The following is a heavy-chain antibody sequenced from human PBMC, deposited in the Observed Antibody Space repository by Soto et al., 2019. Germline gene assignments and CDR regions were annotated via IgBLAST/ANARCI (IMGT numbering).Heavy chain of an antibody. J-gene: IGHJ5*02. CDR3: ARGLYCSSTSCYSSNWFDH. D-gene: IGHD2-2*01. V-gene: IGHV3-13*01. CDR1: GFTFSSYD. Sequence: EVQLVESGGGLVQPGGSLRLSCAASGFTFSSYDMHWVRQATGKGLEWVSAIGTAGDTYYPGSVKGRFTISRENAKNSLYLQMNSLRAGDTAVYYCARGLYCSSTSCYSSNWFDHWGQGTLVTVSS. CDR2: IGTAGDT.